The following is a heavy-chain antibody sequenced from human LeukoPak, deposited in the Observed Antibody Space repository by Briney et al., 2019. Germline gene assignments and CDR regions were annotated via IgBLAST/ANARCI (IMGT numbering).Heavy chain of an antibody. CDR1: GGSMTSSSYY. Sequence: PSETLSLTCSVSGGSMTSSSYYWGWIRQPPGKGLEWIGSTYYSGSTYYNPSLKSQVTISIDTSKKQFSLKLSSVTAADTAVYYCARSGNWFDPWGQGTLVIVSS. J-gene: IGHJ5*02. CDR2: TYYSGST. V-gene: IGHV4-39*01. CDR3: ARSGNWFDP.